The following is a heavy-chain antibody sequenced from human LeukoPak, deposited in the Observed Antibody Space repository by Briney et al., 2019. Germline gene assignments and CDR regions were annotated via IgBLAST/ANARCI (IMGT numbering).Heavy chain of an antibody. D-gene: IGHD3-3*01. Sequence: PGGSLRLSCAVSGFSFRSYAMHWVRQAPGMGLEWVAVISDDGSNKYYADSVKGRFTISRGNSKNTLYLQMNSLRSEDTAMYYCARVGTSFDFWSGYQDDYWGQGTLVTVSS. V-gene: IGHV3-30-3*01. CDR1: GFSFRSYA. CDR2: ISDDGSNK. CDR3: ARVGTSFDFWSGYQDDY. J-gene: IGHJ4*02.